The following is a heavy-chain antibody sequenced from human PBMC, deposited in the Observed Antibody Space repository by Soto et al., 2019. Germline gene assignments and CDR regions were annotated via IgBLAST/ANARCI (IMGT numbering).Heavy chain of an antibody. CDR3: ARAPVDNGAAAGDY. V-gene: IGHV3-53*01. J-gene: IGHJ4*02. CDR2: IYADGRT. Sequence: EVQLVESGGGLIQPGGSLRLSCAPSGFTVSNNYMSWVRQAPGKGLECVSVIYADGRTYYADSVKGRFTISRDSSKNTLYLQMNSLRAEDTAVYYCARAPVDNGAAAGDYWGQGTLVTVSS. D-gene: IGHD6-13*01. CDR1: GFTVSNNY.